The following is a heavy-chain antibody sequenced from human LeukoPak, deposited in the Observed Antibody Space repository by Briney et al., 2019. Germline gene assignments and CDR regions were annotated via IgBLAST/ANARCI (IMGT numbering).Heavy chain of an antibody. J-gene: IGHJ3*02. CDR2: IIPILGIA. CDR1: GGTFSSYA. Sequence: ASVKVSCKASGGTFSSYAISWVRQAPGQGLEWMGRIIPILGIANYAQKFQGRVTITADKSTSTAYMELSSLRSEDTAVYYCARDATSSETYYYDSSGHDAFDIWGQGTMVTVSS. D-gene: IGHD3-22*01. V-gene: IGHV1-69*04. CDR3: ARDATSSETYYYDSSGHDAFDI.